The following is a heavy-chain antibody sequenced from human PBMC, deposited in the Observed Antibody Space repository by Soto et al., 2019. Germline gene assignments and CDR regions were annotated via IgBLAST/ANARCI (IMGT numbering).Heavy chain of an antibody. V-gene: IGHV1-69*13. CDR3: ARSDTAMVPNFDY. D-gene: IGHD5-18*01. CDR1: GGTFSSYA. Sequence: SVKVSCKASGGTFSSYAISWVRQAPGQGLEWMGGIIPIFGTANYAQKFQGRVTITADESTSTAYMELSSLRSEDTAVYYCARSDTAMVPNFDYWGQGTLVNVSS. J-gene: IGHJ4*02. CDR2: IIPIFGTA.